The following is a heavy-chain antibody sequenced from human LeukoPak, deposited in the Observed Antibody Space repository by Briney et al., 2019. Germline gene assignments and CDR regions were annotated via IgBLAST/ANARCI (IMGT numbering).Heavy chain of an antibody. CDR3: ARDRDGGFAFDI. Sequence: PGGSLRLSCAASGFSFSNYVVHWVRQAPGKGLEYVSAIMPNGETRGYANSMKGRFTISRDNSKNTLYLQMGSLRAEDMAIYYCARDRDGGFAFDIWGQGTLVTVSS. CDR1: GFSFSNYV. J-gene: IGHJ3*02. D-gene: IGHD2-15*01. CDR2: IMPNGETR. V-gene: IGHV3-64*01.